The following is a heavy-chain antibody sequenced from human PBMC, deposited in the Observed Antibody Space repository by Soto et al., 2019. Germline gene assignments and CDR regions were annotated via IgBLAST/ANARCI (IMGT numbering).Heavy chain of an antibody. D-gene: IGHD2-8*02. CDR2: IYPGDSDT. CDR3: ARQVSTGGHY. J-gene: IGHJ4*02. Sequence: PGEPLKISCQGSGYSFATYWIGWVRQMPGKGLEWMAIIYPGDSDTRYSPSFQGQVTISADKSISTACLQWNSLKASDTAMYYCARQVSTGGHYWGQGTLVTVSS. V-gene: IGHV5-51*01. CDR1: GYSFATYW.